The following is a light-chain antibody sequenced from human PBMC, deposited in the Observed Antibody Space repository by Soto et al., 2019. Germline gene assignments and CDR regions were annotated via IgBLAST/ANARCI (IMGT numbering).Light chain of an antibody. CDR2: AAY. V-gene: IGKV1-39*02. J-gene: IGKJ5*01. Sequence: DIQMTQSPPSLSASVGDRVTITGRASQIISIYVKWYQQQPGKAPILLIYAAYTLKGVVPSWFSGSASGTDFTLIISSVQPEDFATFYCQRSYNIPITFGQGTRLEIK. CDR3: QRSYNIPIT. CDR1: QIISIY.